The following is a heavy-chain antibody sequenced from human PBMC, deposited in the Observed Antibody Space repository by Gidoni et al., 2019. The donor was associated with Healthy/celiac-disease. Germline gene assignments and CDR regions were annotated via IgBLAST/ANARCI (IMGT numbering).Heavy chain of an antibody. CDR1: GYTFTSYA. D-gene: IGHD3-16*01. Sequence: QVQLVQSGAEVKKPGASVKVSCKASGYTFTSYAMPWVRQAPGQRLEWMGWINAGNGNTKYSQKFQGRVTITRDTSASTAYMELSSLRSEDTAVYYCARDMRGRVSTPRYYYYMDVWGKGTTVTVSS. CDR2: INAGNGNT. J-gene: IGHJ6*03. CDR3: ARDMRGRVSTPRYYYYMDV. V-gene: IGHV1-3*01.